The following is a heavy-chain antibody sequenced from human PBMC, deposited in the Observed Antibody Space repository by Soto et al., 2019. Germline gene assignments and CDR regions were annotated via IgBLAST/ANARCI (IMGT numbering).Heavy chain of an antibody. J-gene: IGHJ4*02. Sequence: QITLKESGPTLVKPTQTLTLTCTFSGFSLSTSGVGVGWIRQPPGKALEWLALIYWDDDKRYSPSLKSRLTITKDTSKNQVVLTMPNMDPVDTATYYCAQGISHLTGYYNVPFPFDYWGQGTLVTVSS. V-gene: IGHV2-5*02. CDR3: AQGISHLTGYYNVPFPFDY. D-gene: IGHD3-9*01. CDR1: GFSLSTSGVG. CDR2: IYWDDDK.